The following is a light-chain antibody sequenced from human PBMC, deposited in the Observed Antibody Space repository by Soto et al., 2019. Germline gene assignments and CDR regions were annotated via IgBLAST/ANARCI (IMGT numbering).Light chain of an antibody. J-gene: IGKJ5*01. CDR1: QSVSSSY. CDR2: GAS. V-gene: IGKV3D-15*02. Sequence: EIVMMQSAATLSVSPSDRATFSSRASQSVSSSYLAWYQQKPGQAPRLLIYGASTRATGIPARFSGSGSGTEFTLTISSLQSEDFAVYYCHQYGSSPHTFGQGTRLEI. CDR3: HQYGSSPHT.